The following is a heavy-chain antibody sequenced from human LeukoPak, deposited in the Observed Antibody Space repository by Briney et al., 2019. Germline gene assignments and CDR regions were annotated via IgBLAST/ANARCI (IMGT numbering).Heavy chain of an antibody. CDR1: GYTFSTYP. V-gene: IGHV7-4-1*02. CDR2: IKTNTGSP. J-gene: IGHJ4*02. CDR3: VRGIDTTGYFNY. D-gene: IGHD3-22*01. Sequence: GASVKVSCKASGYTFSTYPMNWVRQAPGQGLEWMGWIKTNTGSPTYAQGLTGRFVFSLDTSVSTAFLQINSLKAEDTVLYYCVRGIDTTGYFNYWGQGTLVTVSS.